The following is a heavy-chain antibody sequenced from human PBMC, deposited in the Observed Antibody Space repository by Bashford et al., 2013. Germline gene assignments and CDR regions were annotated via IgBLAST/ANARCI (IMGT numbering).Heavy chain of an antibody. CDR3: ARAQRYGYSSGWYTTGLYYFDY. J-gene: IGHJ4*02. CDR1: GGTFSSYA. V-gene: IGHV1-69*13. Sequence: SVKVXCKASGGTFSSYAISWVRQAPGQGLEWMGGIIPIFGTANYAQKFQGRVTITADESTSTAYMELSSLRSDDTAVYYCARAQRYGYSSGWYTTGLYYFDYWGQGTLVTVSS. CDR2: IIPIFGTA. D-gene: IGHD6-19*01.